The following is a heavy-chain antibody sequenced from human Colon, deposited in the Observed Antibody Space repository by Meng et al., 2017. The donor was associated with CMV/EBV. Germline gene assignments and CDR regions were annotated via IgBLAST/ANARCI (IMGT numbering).Heavy chain of an antibody. CDR3: VRHLEAGRNGYSEPF. Sequence: GGSLRLSCAASGFIFTSYTMNWVRQAPGRGLEWVSSISTTGSDIYYADSVKGRFTLSRDNAKNSVFLQINSLRVEDTAVYYCVRHLEAGRNGYSEPFWGQGTLVTVSS. D-gene: IGHD5-18*01. CDR2: ISTTGSDI. V-gene: IGHV3-21*01. CDR1: GFIFTSYT. J-gene: IGHJ1*01.